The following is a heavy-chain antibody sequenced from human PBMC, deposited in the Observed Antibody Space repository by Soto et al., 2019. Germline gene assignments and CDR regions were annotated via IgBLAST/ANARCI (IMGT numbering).Heavy chain of an antibody. V-gene: IGHV4-39*01. D-gene: IGHD3-10*01. CDR1: GGPISSSSYY. CDR3: ARFRSLHFDP. J-gene: IGHJ5*02. CDR2: IYYSGST. Sequence: PSETLSLTXTVSGGPISSSSYYWGWIRQPPGKGLEWIGSIYYSGSTYYNPSLKSRVTISVDTSKNQFSLKLSSVTAADTAVYYCARFRSLHFDPWGQGTLVTVSS.